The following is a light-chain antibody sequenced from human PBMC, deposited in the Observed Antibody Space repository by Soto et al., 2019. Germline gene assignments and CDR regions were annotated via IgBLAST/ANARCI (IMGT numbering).Light chain of an antibody. CDR2: EVS. J-gene: IGLJ1*01. CDR3: SSYTRSSSLG. CDR1: SSDVGGYNY. V-gene: IGLV2-14*01. Sequence: QSALTQPASVSGSPGQSITISCTGTSSDVGGYNYVSWYQQHPGKASKLMIYEVSNRPSGVSNRFSGSKSGNTASLTISGLHAEDEADSYCSSYTRSSSLGLGNGT.